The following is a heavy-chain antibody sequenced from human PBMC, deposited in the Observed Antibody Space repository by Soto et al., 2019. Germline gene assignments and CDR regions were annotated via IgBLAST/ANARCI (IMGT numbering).Heavy chain of an antibody. CDR1: GYTFINYG. CDR2: LSAYNGDT. CDR3: ARGSAIVGGAESLDV. D-gene: IGHD1-26*01. J-gene: IGHJ3*01. Sequence: QVQLVQSGAEVKKPGASVRVSCKTSGYTFINYGITWVRQAPGQGLEWMGWLSAYNGDTSSSETLQDRFTMTTDTSTNTVYMDLRSLTSDDTAVYYCARGSAIVGGAESLDVWGQGTMVIVSS. V-gene: IGHV1-18*01.